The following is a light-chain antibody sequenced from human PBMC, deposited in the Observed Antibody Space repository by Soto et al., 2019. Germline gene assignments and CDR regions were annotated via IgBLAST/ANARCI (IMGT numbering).Light chain of an antibody. V-gene: IGLV2-14*01. CDR3: SSFTSSITYV. CDR1: SSDVGGYNS. J-gene: IGLJ1*01. Sequence: QSSLTQPASLSGSPGQSITISCTGTSSDVGGYNSVSWYRQDPGKAPKLMIYDVTNRPSGVSNRFSGSKSGNTASLTISGLQAEDEADYYCSSFTSSITYVFGTGTKVNVL. CDR2: DVT.